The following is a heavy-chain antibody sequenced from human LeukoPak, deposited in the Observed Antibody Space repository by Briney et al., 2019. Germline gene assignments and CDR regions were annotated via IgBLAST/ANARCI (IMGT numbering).Heavy chain of an antibody. D-gene: IGHD5-12*01. Sequence: AESLKISCKGPGYSFTSYWIGWLRQIPVKLLEFMGIIYPGDSDTRYSPSFQGQVTISADKSISTAYLQWSSLKASDTAMYYCARSSLEGSTRGSDYWGQGTLVTVSS. J-gene: IGHJ4*02. CDR1: GYSFTSYW. CDR3: ARSSLEGSTRGSDY. V-gene: IGHV5-51*01. CDR2: IYPGDSDT.